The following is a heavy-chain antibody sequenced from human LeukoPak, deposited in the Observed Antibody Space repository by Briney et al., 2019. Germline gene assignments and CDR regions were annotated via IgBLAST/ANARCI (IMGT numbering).Heavy chain of an antibody. CDR3: ARGLPNIVVVPGPRYNWYDP. CDR1: GYTFTGYY. Sequence: ASVKVSCKASGYTFTGYYMHWVRQAPGQGLEWMGRINPNSGGTNYAQKFQGRVTMTRDTFISTAYMELSRLRSDDTAVYYCARGLPNIVVVPGPRYNWYDPWGQGTLVTVSS. V-gene: IGHV1-2*06. D-gene: IGHD2-2*01. J-gene: IGHJ5*02. CDR2: INPNSGGT.